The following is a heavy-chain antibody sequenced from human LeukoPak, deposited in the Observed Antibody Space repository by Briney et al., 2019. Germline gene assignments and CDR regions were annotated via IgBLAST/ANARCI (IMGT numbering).Heavy chain of an antibody. CDR3: AKDLTFGDIVVVPAARASNDAFDI. CDR2: ISAYNGNT. J-gene: IGHJ3*02. Sequence: ASVKVSCKASGYTFTSYGISWVRQAPGQGLEWMGWISAYNGNTNYAQKLQGRVTMTTDTSTSTAYMELSSLRSEDTAVYYCAKDLTFGDIVVVPAARASNDAFDIWGQGTMVTVSS. V-gene: IGHV1-18*01. CDR1: GYTFTSYG. D-gene: IGHD2-2*01.